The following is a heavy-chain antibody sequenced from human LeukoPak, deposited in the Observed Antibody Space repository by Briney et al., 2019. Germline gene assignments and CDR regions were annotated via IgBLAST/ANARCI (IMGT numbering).Heavy chain of an antibody. CDR1: GYTFTSYA. V-gene: IGHV1-3*01. D-gene: IGHD3-10*01. CDR3: ARGVRITMVRGVIIRGPFDY. J-gene: IGHJ4*02. CDR2: INAGNGNT. Sequence: ASVKVSRKASGYTFTSYAMHWVRQAPGQRLEWMGWINAGNGNTKYSQKFQGRVTITRDTSASTAYMELSSLRSEDTAVYYCARGVRITMVRGVIIRGPFDYWGQGTLVTVSS.